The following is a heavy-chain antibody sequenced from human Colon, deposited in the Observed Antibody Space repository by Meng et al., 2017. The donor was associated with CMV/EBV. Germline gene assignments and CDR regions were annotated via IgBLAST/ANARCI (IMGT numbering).Heavy chain of an antibody. CDR3: AHAGGYSNNVYGVDP. J-gene: IGHJ5*02. D-gene: IGHD2-8*01. CDR2: INSNGRGS. CDR1: GFSLMTYP. V-gene: IGHV3-21*01. Sequence: GESLKISCTASGFSLMTYPMIWVRQAPGKGLEWVTSINSNGRGSFYADSVKGRFTVSRDNAKKSVYLEMNSLRGDDTAVYYCAHAGGYSNNVYGVDPWGQGTLVTVSS.